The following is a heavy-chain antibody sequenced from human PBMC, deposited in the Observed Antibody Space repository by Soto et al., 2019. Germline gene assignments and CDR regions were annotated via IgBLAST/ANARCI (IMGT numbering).Heavy chain of an antibody. Sequence: ASVKVSCKASGYTFTSYTMHWVRQAPGQRLEWMGWVNAGNGNTEYSQKFQGRVTITRDTSASTAYMELSSLRSEDTAVYYCARERYYGSGIYNYFEYWGQGTLVNVSS. CDR2: VNAGNGNT. D-gene: IGHD3-10*01. CDR3: ARERYYGSGIYNYFEY. V-gene: IGHV1-3*01. J-gene: IGHJ4*02. CDR1: GYTFTSYT.